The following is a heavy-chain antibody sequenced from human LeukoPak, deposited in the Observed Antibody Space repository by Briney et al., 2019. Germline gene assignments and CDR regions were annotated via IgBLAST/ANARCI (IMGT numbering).Heavy chain of an antibody. D-gene: IGHD1-20*01. CDR1: GGSIGSSSFY. CDR2: INYSGDT. Sequence: SETLSLTCTVSGGSIGSSSFYWGWHRQPPGQGLEWIETINYSGDTYYNPSLKSRVTISVDSSRNQFSLKLSSVTAADTAVYYCARLQAVTGNFDYWGQGALVTVSS. V-gene: IGHV4-39*07. J-gene: IGHJ4*02. CDR3: ARLQAVTGNFDY.